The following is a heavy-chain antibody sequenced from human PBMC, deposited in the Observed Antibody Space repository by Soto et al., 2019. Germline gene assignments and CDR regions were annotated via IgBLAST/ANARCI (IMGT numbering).Heavy chain of an antibody. J-gene: IGHJ4*02. Sequence: GGSLRLSCAASGFTFSNYGMHWVRQAPGKGLEWVAVISYDGSNKYYADSVKGRFTISRDDSKNTLYLQMNSLRSEDTALYYCAKDSPVADYWGQGTLVTVSS. V-gene: IGHV3-30*18. D-gene: IGHD6-19*01. CDR2: ISYDGSNK. CDR3: AKDSPVADY. CDR1: GFTFSNYG.